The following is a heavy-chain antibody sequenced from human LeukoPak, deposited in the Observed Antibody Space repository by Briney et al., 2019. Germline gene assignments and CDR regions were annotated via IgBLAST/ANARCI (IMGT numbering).Heavy chain of an antibody. Sequence: ASVKVSCKASGYTVTSYYMHWVRQAPGQGPEWMGIINPSGGSTSYAQKFQGRVTMTRDMSTSTVYMELSSLRSEDTAVYYCASNDSPLPRAAFDIWGQGTMVTVSS. D-gene: IGHD3-16*01. J-gene: IGHJ3*02. CDR2: INPSGGST. CDR3: ASNDSPLPRAAFDI. V-gene: IGHV1-46*01. CDR1: GYTVTSYY.